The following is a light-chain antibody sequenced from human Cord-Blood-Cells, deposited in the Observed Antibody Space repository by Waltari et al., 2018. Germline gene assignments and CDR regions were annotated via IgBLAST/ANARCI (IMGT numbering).Light chain of an antibody. CDR2: DAS. V-gene: IGKV1-5*01. CDR3: QQYNSYSLT. CDR1: QSISNW. Sequence: DIQMTQSPSTLSASVGDRVTLTCRARQSISNWLAWYQQKPGKAPKLLIYDASSLESGVPSRFSGSGSGTDFTLTISSLQPDDFATYYCQQYNSYSLTFGQGTKVEIK. J-gene: IGKJ1*01.